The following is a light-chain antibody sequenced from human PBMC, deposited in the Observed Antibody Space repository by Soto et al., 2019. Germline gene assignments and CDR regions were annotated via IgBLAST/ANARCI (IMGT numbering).Light chain of an antibody. CDR3: CSLEGSNALVV. Sequence: QSALTQPASVSGSPGQSITVSCTGTKNNLGSYDLVSWYQKYQDKAPTLLIYEATKRPSGISDRFSGSKSGFTASLTISGLRAEDEADYYCCSLEGSNALVVFGGGTKLTVL. CDR1: KNNLGSYDL. J-gene: IGLJ2*01. V-gene: IGLV2-23*01. CDR2: EAT.